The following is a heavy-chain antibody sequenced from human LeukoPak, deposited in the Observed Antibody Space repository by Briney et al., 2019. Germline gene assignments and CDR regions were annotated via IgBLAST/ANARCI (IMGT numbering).Heavy chain of an antibody. CDR2: IIPIFGTA. Sequence: ASVKVSCKASGGTFSSYAISWVRQAPGQGLEWMGGIIPIFGTANYAQKFQGRVTITADESTSTAYMELSSLRSEDTAVYFCARDQGSLTRSWYTGYWGQGTQVTVSS. D-gene: IGHD6-13*01. J-gene: IGHJ4*02. V-gene: IGHV1-69*13. CDR3: ARDQGSLTRSWYTGY. CDR1: GGTFSSYA.